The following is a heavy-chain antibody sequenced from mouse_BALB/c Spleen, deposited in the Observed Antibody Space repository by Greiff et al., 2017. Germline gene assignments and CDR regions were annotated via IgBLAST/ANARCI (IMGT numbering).Heavy chain of an antibody. Sequence: VKLVESGPGLVAPSQSLSITCTVSGFSLTSYGVHWVRQPPGKGLEWLGVIWAGGSTNYNSALMSRLSISKDNSKSQVFLKMNSLQTDDTAMYYCAREYYYGSSPYFDYWGQGTTLTVSS. V-gene: IGHV2-9*02. CDR1: GFSLTSYG. J-gene: IGHJ2*01. CDR2: IWAGGST. D-gene: IGHD1-1*01. CDR3: AREYYYGSSPYFDY.